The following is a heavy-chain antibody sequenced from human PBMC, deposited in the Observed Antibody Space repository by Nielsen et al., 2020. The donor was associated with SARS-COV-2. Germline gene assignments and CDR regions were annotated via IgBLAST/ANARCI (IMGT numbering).Heavy chain of an antibody. J-gene: IGHJ3*02. V-gene: IGHV3-30*03. CDR2: ISYDGSNK. Sequence: GGSLRLSCAASGLSFETYGMHWVRQAPGKGLEWVAVISYDGSNKYYADSVKGRFTISRDNSKNTLYLQMNSLRAEDTAVYYCAREGFWSGYHAFDIWGQGTMVTVSS. CDR3: AREGFWSGYHAFDI. D-gene: IGHD3-3*01. CDR1: GLSFETYG.